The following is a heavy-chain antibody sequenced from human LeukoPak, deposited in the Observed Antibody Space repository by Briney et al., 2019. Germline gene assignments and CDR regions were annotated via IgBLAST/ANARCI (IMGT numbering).Heavy chain of an antibody. V-gene: IGHV3-23*01. D-gene: IGHD3-22*01. CDR2: LSDSAVSS. Sequence: AGGSLRLSCAVSGFTFSTFAMNWVRQAPGMGLEWVSSLSDSAVSSYYADSVKGRFTISRDNSKNTLYLQMNSLRAEDTATYYCAKAPDSSGFPSYFDSWGQGTLVAVSS. CDR1: GFTFSTFA. J-gene: IGHJ4*02. CDR3: AKAPDSSGFPSYFDS.